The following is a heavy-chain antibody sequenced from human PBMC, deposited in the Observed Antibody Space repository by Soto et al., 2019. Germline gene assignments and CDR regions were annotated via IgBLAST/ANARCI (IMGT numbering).Heavy chain of an antibody. J-gene: IGHJ4*02. CDR3: EKAARAYYDLWS. CDR2: ISSTGRNT. V-gene: IGHV3-23*01. Sequence: EVQLLESGGGSVQPGGSLRLSCAGSGLTFSSYDMSWVRQAPGKGLEWVAQISSTGRNTKYADSVKGRFSISRDNSKKTLYLQMNSHTAEDPTLCSCEKAARAYYDLWSWGQGTLVTVSS. CDR1: GLTFSSYD. D-gene: IGHD3-3*01.